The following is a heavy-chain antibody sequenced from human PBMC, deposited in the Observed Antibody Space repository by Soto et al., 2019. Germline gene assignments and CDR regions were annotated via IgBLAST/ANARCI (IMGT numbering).Heavy chain of an antibody. J-gene: IGHJ6*02. V-gene: IGHV1-69*01. CDR1: RDTFSKYA. CDR2: IIPIFGSR. D-gene: IGHD3-16*01. CDR3: ARGETYLGV. Sequence: QVQLVQSGAEVKKPGSSVKVSCKASRDTFSKYAFNWVRQAPGQGLEWMGWIIPIFGSRNYAEKFQGRVTITADESTSTAYMELRSLRFEDTAVYYCARGETYLGVWGQGTIVTVSS.